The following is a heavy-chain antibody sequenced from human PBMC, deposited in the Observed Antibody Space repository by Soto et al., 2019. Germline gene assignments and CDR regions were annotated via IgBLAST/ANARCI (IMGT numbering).Heavy chain of an antibody. CDR2: MNPNSGNT. D-gene: IGHD4-17*01. CDR1: GYTFTSYD. Sequence: PSVKVSCKASGYTFTSYDINWVRQATGQGLEWMGWMNPNSGNTGYAQKFQGRDTMTRNTSISTAYMELSSLRSEDTALYYCARDETTVHGDFSFDYWGQGTLVTVSS. V-gene: IGHV1-8*01. J-gene: IGHJ4*02. CDR3: ARDETTVHGDFSFDY.